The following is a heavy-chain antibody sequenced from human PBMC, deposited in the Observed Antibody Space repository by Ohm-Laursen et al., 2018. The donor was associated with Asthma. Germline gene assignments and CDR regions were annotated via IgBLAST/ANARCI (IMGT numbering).Heavy chain of an antibody. CDR3: ARATTTVTTHFDY. D-gene: IGHD4-17*01. J-gene: IGHJ4*02. Sequence: SLRFSCAASGFTFSDYYMSWIRQAPGKGLEWVSYISSSGSTIYYADSVKGRFTISRDNAKNSLYLQMNSLRAEDTAVYYCARATTTVTTHFDYWGQGTLVTVSS. V-gene: IGHV3-11*01. CDR2: ISSSGSTI. CDR1: GFTFSDYY.